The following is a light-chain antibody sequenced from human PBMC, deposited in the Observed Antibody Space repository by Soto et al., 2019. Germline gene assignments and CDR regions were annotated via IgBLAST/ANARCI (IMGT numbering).Light chain of an antibody. CDR2: ATS. J-gene: IGKJ4*01. CDR3: PQYGDWPLT. Sequence: EIVVTQSPATLSVSPGERATLSCRASQSVGNNFAWYQQKPGQAPRLLIFATSPRATGVPARFSGSGSGTEFTLTISSLQSEDFAVYYCPQYGDWPLTFGGGAKVEIE. CDR1: QSVGNN. V-gene: IGKV3-15*01.